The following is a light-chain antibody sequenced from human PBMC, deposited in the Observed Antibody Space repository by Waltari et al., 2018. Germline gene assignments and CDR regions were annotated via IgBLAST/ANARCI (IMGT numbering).Light chain of an antibody. CDR2: ANT. Sequence: QSVLTQPPSVSGAPGQRVIISCPGSSSNIGTGPDVHWYQQLPGTAPKLLISANTNRPSGVPDRFSASKSGTSASLAITGLQAEDEADYYCQSYDSSLSGRVFGGGTKLTVL. V-gene: IGLV1-40*01. J-gene: IGLJ3*02. CDR1: SSNIGTGPD. CDR3: QSYDSSLSGRV.